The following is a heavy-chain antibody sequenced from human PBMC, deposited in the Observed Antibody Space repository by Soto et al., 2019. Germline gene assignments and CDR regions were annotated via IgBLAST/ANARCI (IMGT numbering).Heavy chain of an antibody. CDR3: ASHPRDSSGYWYYFDY. D-gene: IGHD3-22*01. Sequence: EVQLVESGGGLVKPGGSLRLSCAASGFTFSSYNMNWVRQAPGKGLEWVSSISSSSSYIYYADSVKGRFTISRDNAKNSLYLQMNSLGAEDTAVYYCASHPRDSSGYWYYFDYWGQGTLVTVSS. J-gene: IGHJ4*02. V-gene: IGHV3-21*01. CDR2: ISSSSSYI. CDR1: GFTFSSYN.